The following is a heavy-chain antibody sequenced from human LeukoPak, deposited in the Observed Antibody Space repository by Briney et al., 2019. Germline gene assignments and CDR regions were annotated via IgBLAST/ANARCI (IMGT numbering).Heavy chain of an antibody. Sequence: SETLSLTCTVSGGSISSYYWSWIRQPPGKGLEWIGYIYYSGSTNYNPSLKSRVTISVDTSKNQFSLKLISVTAADTAVYYCARGGSSGLGVFDYWGQGTLVTVSS. CDR2: IYYSGST. V-gene: IGHV4-59*12. J-gene: IGHJ4*02. CDR3: ARGGSSGLGVFDY. D-gene: IGHD6-19*01. CDR1: GGSISSYY.